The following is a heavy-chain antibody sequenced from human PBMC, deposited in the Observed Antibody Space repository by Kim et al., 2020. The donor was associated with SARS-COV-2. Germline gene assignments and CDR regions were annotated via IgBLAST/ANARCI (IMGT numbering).Heavy chain of an antibody. Sequence: KTYDSSVKGRLTIPRDNPKKALYLPMNSIGAEDTAVYYCASLSFSSSPFDYWGQGTLVTVSS. D-gene: IGHD6-13*01. CDR2: K. CDR3: ASLSFSSSPFDY. V-gene: IGHV3-30*03. J-gene: IGHJ4*02.